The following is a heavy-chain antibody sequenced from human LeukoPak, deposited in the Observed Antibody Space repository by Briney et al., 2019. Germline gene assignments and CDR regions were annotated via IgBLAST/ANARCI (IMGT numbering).Heavy chain of an antibody. D-gene: IGHD3-22*01. CDR2: IWYDGSNK. Sequence: GGSLRLSCAASGFIFSSYGMHWVRQAPGKGLEWVAVIWYDGSNKYYADSVKGRFTISRDNPKNTLYLQMNSLRAEDTAVYYCARDDDRSGYLEYWGQGTLVTVSS. V-gene: IGHV3-33*01. CDR3: ARDDDRSGYLEY. CDR1: GFIFSSYG. J-gene: IGHJ4*02.